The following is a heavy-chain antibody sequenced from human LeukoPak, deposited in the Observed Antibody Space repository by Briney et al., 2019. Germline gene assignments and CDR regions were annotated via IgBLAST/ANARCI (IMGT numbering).Heavy chain of an antibody. CDR2: IWHDGSAE. CDR3: AKDSRGDWSGYFDY. Sequence: QTGGSLRLSCAASGFIFSSYGMCWVRQAPGKGLEWVAVIWHDGSAEFYADSAKGRFTISRDDSKNTVYLQMNSLRVEDTALYYCAKDSRGDWSGYFDYWGQGILVTVSS. V-gene: IGHV3-33*03. CDR1: GFIFSSYG. J-gene: IGHJ4*02. D-gene: IGHD2-21*02.